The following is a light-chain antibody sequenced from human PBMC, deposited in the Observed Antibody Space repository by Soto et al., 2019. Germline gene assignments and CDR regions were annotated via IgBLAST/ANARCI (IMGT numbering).Light chain of an antibody. Sequence: EIVLTQSPATLSFSRGENPTLFGRASQSVSSSYLAWYQQKPGQAPRLLIYGASSRATGIPDRFSGSGSGTDFTLTISRLEPEDFAVYYCQQYGSSSITFGQGTRLEIK. V-gene: IGKV3-20*01. J-gene: IGKJ5*01. CDR3: QQYGSSSIT. CDR1: QSVSSSY. CDR2: GAS.